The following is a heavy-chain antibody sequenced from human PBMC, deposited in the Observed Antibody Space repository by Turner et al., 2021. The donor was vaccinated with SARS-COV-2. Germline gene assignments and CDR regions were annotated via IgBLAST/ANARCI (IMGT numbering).Heavy chain of an antibody. CDR3: ARCGGDCSSQGVVPDY. J-gene: IGHJ4*02. CDR2: ISQDATTK. V-gene: IGHV3-30-3*01. Sequence: VQLVESGGGGVQPGRSLRLSWLASGFSFSNYAMHWLRRAPGKGLEWGEVISQDATTKHYGESVKGRFTISRDNSKNTLFLQMDSLRGEDTALFHCARCGGDCSSQGVVPDYWGQGTLVIVSS. CDR1: GFSFSNYA. D-gene: IGHD2-21*02.